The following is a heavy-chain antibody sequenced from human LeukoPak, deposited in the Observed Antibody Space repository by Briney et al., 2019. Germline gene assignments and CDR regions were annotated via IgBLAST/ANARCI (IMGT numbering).Heavy chain of an antibody. V-gene: IGHV3-23*01. CDR2: ISRSGDST. D-gene: IGHD3-10*01. CDR3: TRRSGTYYHGFDY. Sequence: GGSLRLSCAASGFTFSSYVLSWVRQAPGKGLEWVSSISRSGDSTYYADSVKGRFTISRDNSKNTLYLHMNSLRAEDTAVYYCTRRSGTYYHGFDYWGQGTLVTVSS. J-gene: IGHJ4*02. CDR1: GFTFSSYV.